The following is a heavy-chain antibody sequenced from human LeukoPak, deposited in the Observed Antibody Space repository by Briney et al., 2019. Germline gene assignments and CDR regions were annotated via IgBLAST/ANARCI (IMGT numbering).Heavy chain of an antibody. CDR2: ISGSGGST. Sequence: PGGSLRLSCAASGFTFSSYAMSWVRQAPGKGLEWVSAISGSGGSTYCADSVKGRFTISRDNSKNTLYLQMNSLRAEDTAVYYCAKDSSRQLAPFDYWGQGTLVTVSS. V-gene: IGHV3-23*01. CDR3: AKDSSRQLAPFDY. J-gene: IGHJ4*02. D-gene: IGHD6-6*01. CDR1: GFTFSSYA.